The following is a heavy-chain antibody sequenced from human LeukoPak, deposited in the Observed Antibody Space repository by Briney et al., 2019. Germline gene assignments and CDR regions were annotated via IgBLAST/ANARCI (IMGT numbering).Heavy chain of an antibody. V-gene: IGHV3-11*05. CDR1: GFTFSDYH. Sequence: GGSLRLSCAASGFTFSDYHMTWIRQAPGKGLEWVSYISGSSIYTRYADSVKGRFAISRDNAKNSLYLQMNSLRAEDTALYYCVRDISGYYFDYWGQGTLVTVSS. CDR2: ISGSSIYT. D-gene: IGHD3-22*01. J-gene: IGHJ4*02. CDR3: VRDISGYYFDY.